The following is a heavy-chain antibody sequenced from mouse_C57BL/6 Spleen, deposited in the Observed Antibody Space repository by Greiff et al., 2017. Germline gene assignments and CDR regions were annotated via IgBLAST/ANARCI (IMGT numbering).Heavy chain of an antibody. V-gene: IGHV1-55*01. CDR3: AAWRGSALYFGG. J-gene: IGHJ1*03. CDR2: IYPGSGST. CDR1: GYTFTSYW. Sequence: QVQLQQPGAELVKPGASVTLSCKASGYTFTSYWITWVKQTPGQGLEWIGDIYPGSGSTNYNEKIKSKATLTVDTSSSTAYMQLSSLTSEDSSVYSTAAWRGSALYFGGWGTGTTVTVSS. D-gene: IGHD1-1*02.